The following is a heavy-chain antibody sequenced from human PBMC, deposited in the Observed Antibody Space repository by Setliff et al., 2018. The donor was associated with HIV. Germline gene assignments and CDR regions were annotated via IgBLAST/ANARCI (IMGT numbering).Heavy chain of an antibody. D-gene: IGHD1-26*01. J-gene: IGHJ3*02. CDR2: IVPILNTG. CDR3: ARDRGWEQHWNAFDI. CDR1: GGTFRSHE. V-gene: IGHV1-69*13. Sequence: GASVKVSCKASGGTFRSHEISWVRQAPGQGLEWMGGIVPILNTGNYAPKFQGRVTITADESTTTAYMELSSLRAEDTAVYYCARDRGWEQHWNAFDIWGQGTMVTVSS.